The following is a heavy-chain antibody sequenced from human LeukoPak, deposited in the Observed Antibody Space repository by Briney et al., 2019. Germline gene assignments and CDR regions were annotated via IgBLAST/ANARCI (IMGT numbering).Heavy chain of an antibody. CDR2: INPNSGGT. Sequence: GASVKVSYKASGYTFTGYYMHWARQAPGQGLEWMGWINPNSGGTNYAQKFQSRVTMTRDTSTSTVYMELSSLRSEDTAVYYCARGGLVVVPAATNNWFDPWGQGTLVTVSS. V-gene: IGHV1-2*02. CDR3: ARGGLVVVPAATNNWFDP. D-gene: IGHD2-2*01. J-gene: IGHJ5*02. CDR1: GYTFTGYY.